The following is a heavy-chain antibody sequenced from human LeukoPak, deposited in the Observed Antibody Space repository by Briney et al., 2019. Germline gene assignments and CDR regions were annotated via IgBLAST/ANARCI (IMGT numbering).Heavy chain of an antibody. V-gene: IGHV6-1*01. Sequence: SQTLSLTCAISGDSVSSNSAAWNWIRQSPSRGLEWLGRTYYRSKWYNDYAVSVKSRITINPDTSQNQFSLQLNSVTPEDTAVYYCAREKSMVRGVIPHYFDYWGQGTLVTVSS. CDR3: AREKSMVRGVIPHYFDY. D-gene: IGHD3-10*01. J-gene: IGHJ4*02. CDR1: GDSVSSNSAA. CDR2: TYYRSKWYN.